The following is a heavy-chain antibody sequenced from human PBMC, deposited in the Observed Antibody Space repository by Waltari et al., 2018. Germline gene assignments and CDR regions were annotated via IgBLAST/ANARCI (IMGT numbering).Heavy chain of an antibody. CDR3: ASTIFGVETYIG. CDR1: GFTFSSYS. V-gene: IGHV3-48*01. D-gene: IGHD3-3*01. CDR2: ISSSSITI. Sequence: EVQLVESGGGLVQPGGSLRLSCAASGFTFSSYSMNWVRQAPGKGLEWVAYISSSSITIYYADSVKGRFTISRDNAKNSLYLQMNSLRAEDTAVYYCASTIFGVETYIGWGQGTLVTVSS. J-gene: IGHJ4*02.